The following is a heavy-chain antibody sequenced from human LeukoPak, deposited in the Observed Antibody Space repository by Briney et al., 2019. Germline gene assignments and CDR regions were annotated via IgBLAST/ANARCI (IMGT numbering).Heavy chain of an antibody. J-gene: IGHJ4*02. CDR3: ARDGLIDSSGWYGY. Sequence: GGSLRLSCAASGFTFSNAWMSWVRQAPGKGLEWVANIKQDGSEKYYVDSVKGRFTISRDNAKNSLYLQMNSLRAEDTAVYYCARDGLIDSSGWYGYWGQGTLVTVSS. V-gene: IGHV3-7*01. CDR2: IKQDGSEK. CDR1: GFTFSNAW. D-gene: IGHD6-19*01.